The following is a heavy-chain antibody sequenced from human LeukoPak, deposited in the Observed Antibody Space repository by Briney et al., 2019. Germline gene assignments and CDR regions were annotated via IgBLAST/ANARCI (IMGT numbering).Heavy chain of an antibody. Sequence: PGGSLRLSCAASGFTFSGYAMSWVRQAPGKGLEWVSAISGGGFNTYSADSVKGRFTISRDSSKNTLFLQMNSLRAEDTALYYCAKATSSTWYNYDYWGQGTLVTVSS. V-gene: IGHV3-23*01. J-gene: IGHJ4*02. CDR1: GFTFSGYA. CDR2: ISGGGFNT. D-gene: IGHD6-13*01. CDR3: AKATSSTWYNYDY.